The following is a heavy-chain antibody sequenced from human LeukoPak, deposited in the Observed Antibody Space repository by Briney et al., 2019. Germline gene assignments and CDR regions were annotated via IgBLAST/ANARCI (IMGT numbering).Heavy chain of an antibody. CDR3: ARAVAGTAVDY. J-gene: IGHJ4*02. Sequence: ASVKVSCKASGGTFSSYGISWVRQAPGQGLEWMGRIIPILGIANYAQKFQGRVTITADKSTSTAYMELSSLRSEDTAVYYCARAVAGTAVDYWGQGTLVTVSS. CDR2: IIPILGIA. V-gene: IGHV1-69*04. CDR1: GGTFSSYG. D-gene: IGHD6-19*01.